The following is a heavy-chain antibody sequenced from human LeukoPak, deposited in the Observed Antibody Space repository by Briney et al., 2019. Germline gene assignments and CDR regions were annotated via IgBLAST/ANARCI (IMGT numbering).Heavy chain of an antibody. CDR1: GCTFTSYD. Sequence: ASVKVSCKASGCTFTSYDIHWVRQATGQGLEWMGWMNPNSGNTGYAEKFQGRVTMTRNTSISTAYMDLSSLRSEDTAVYYCARSDSYGLRPEYWGQGTLVTVSS. D-gene: IGHD5-18*01. CDR2: MNPNSGNT. V-gene: IGHV1-8*01. J-gene: IGHJ4*02. CDR3: ARSDSYGLRPEY.